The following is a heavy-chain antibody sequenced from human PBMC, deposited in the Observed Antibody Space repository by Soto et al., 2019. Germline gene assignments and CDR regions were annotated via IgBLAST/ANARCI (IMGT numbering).Heavy chain of an antibody. J-gene: IGHJ6*02. Sequence: QVQLQESGPGLVKPSETLSLTCTVSGASVRSYFWTWIRQPPGKGLEYIAYIYYTGTTNYNPSLKTRVTISMDTSRNQFYLKLTSVTAADTAVYYCARDPLKTDYNYHGLDVWGQGTTVTVSS. CDR3: ARDPLKTDYNYHGLDV. V-gene: IGHV4-59*02. CDR2: IYYTGTT. CDR1: GASVRSYF.